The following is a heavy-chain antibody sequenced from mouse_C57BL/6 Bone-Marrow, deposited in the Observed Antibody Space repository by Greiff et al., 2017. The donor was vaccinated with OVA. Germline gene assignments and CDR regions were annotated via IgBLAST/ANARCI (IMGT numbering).Heavy chain of an antibody. CDR1: GFSFNTYA. J-gene: IGHJ4*01. Sequence: EVQLVESGGGLVQPKGSLKLSCAASGFSFNTYAMNWVRQAPGKGLEWVARIRSKSNNYATYYADSVKDRFTISRDDSESMLYLQMNNLKTEDTAMYYCGRHPTVVAPYAMDYWGQGTSVTVSS. CDR3: GRHPTVVAPYAMDY. D-gene: IGHD1-1*01. CDR2: IRSKSNNYAT. V-gene: IGHV10-1*01.